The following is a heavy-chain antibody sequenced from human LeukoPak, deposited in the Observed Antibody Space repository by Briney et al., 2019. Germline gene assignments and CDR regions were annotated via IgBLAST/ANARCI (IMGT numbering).Heavy chain of an antibody. V-gene: IGHV4-31*03. CDR1: GGSISSGGYC. J-gene: IGHJ4*02. CDR2: IYYSGST. D-gene: IGHD3-16*01. CDR3: ARDSLRAGGIDY. Sequence: PSETLSLTCTVSGGSISSGGYCWSWIRQHPGKGLEWIGYIYYSGSTYHNPSLESRVTISVDTSKNQFSLKLSSVTAADTAVYYCARDSLRAGGIDYWGQGTLVTVSS.